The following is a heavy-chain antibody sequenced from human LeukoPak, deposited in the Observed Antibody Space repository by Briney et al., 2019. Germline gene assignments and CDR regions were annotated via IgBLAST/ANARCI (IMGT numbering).Heavy chain of an antibody. CDR3: VTVNAHVPY. J-gene: IGHJ4*02. V-gene: IGHV3-15*01. CDR2: IRSNPDGGTT. Sequence: GGSLRLSCAASGFFFTNAWMDWFRQAPGAGLEWVGRIRSNPDGGTTEYAAPVKGRFTISRDDSKTTIYLQMSSLITEDTGAYYCVTVNAHVPYCGRGAPVTVSS. CDR1: GFFFTNAW.